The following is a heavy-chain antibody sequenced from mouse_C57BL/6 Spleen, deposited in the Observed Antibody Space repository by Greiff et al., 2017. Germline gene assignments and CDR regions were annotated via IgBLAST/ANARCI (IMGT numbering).Heavy chain of an antibody. Sequence: EVQLVESGEGLVKPGGSLKLSCAASGFTFSSYAMSWVRQTPEKRLEWVAYISSGGDYLYYADTVKGRFTISRDNARNTLYLQMSSLKSEDTAMYYCTRGDYYSNLYYAMDYWGQGTSVTVSS. D-gene: IGHD2-5*01. CDR3: TRGDYYSNLYYAMDY. CDR2: ISSGGDYL. CDR1: GFTFSSYA. J-gene: IGHJ4*01. V-gene: IGHV5-9-1*02.